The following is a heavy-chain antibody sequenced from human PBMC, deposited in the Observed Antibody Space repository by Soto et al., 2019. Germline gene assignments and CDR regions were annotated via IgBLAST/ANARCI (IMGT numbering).Heavy chain of an antibody. Sequence: QITLKESGPTLVKPTQTLTLTCTVSGFSLNTSGVGVGWIRQPPGKALEWLALLHWDDDKRYSPSVQSRLTITKDTSKNQFLLTMANLDPVDTATYFCAQSIMGARLPAYWGQGTLVTVSS. V-gene: IGHV2-5*02. CDR2: LHWDDDK. CDR1: GFSLNTSGVG. CDR3: AQSIMGARLPAY. J-gene: IGHJ4*02. D-gene: IGHD1-26*01.